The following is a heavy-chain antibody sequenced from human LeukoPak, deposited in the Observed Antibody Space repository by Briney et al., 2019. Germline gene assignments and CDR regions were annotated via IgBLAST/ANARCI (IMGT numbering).Heavy chain of an antibody. CDR1: GFTVSSNY. D-gene: IGHD1-26*01. Sequence: PGGSLRLSCAASGFTVSSNYMSWVRQAPWKGLERVSSISSNSDYIFYADSVKGRFTISRDNAKNSLYLQMNSLRADDTAVYYCARVIVGAKPLYYYYMDVWGKGTTVTVSS. CDR2: ISSNSDYI. J-gene: IGHJ6*03. V-gene: IGHV3-21*01. CDR3: ARVIVGAKPLYYYYMDV.